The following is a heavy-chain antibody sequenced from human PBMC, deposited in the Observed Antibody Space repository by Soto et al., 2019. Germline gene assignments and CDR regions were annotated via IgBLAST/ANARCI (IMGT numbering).Heavy chain of an antibody. J-gene: IGHJ6*02. CDR2: TYYRSKWYN. CDR1: GDSVSSNSAA. D-gene: IGHD2-2*02. V-gene: IGHV6-1*01. Sequence: PSQTLSLPCAISGDSVSSNSAAWKVIRQCPSRGLEWLGRTYYRSKWYNDYAVSVKSRITINPDTSKNQFSLQLNSVTPEDTAVYYCARLEDIVVVPAAITYGMDVWGQGTTVTVSS. CDR3: ARLEDIVVVPAAITYGMDV.